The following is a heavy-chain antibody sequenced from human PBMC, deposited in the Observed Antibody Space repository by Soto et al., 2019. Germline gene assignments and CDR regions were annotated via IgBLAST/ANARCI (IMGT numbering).Heavy chain of an antibody. Sequence: GGSLRLSCAASGFTFSDYYMNWVRQAPGKGLEWVSSISSSSTIYYADSVKGRFTISRDNAKNSLYLQMNSLRAEDTAVYYCARDSLLYCTNGVCYDYWGQGTLVTVSS. V-gene: IGHV3-11*04. J-gene: IGHJ4*02. CDR2: ISSSSTI. CDR1: GFTFSDYY. D-gene: IGHD2-8*01. CDR3: ARDSLLYCTNGVCYDY.